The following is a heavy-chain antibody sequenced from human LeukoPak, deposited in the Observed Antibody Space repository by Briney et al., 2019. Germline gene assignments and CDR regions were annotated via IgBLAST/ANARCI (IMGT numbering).Heavy chain of an antibody. D-gene: IGHD3-10*01. V-gene: IGHV1-8*01. CDR2: MNPNSGNT. CDR3: ARDYYGSKSSSFDP. CDR1: GYTFTSYD. Sequence: ASVKVSYKASGYTFTSYDINWVRQATGQGLEWLGWMNPNSGNTGYAQNFQGRVTMTRDTSIDTAYMELTSLRYEDTAVYYCARDYYGSKSSSFDPWGQGTLVTVSS. J-gene: IGHJ5*02.